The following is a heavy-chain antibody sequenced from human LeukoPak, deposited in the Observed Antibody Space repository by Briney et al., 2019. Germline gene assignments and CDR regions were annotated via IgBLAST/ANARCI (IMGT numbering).Heavy chain of an antibody. D-gene: IGHD4-17*01. J-gene: IGHJ5*02. Sequence: SGGSLRLSCAASGFIFNDYAMHWVRQAPGKGLGWVSSISWNSGSLGYADSVQGRFTISRDNAKNSLYLQMNSLRAEDTALYYCAKGANPNYGDYIRGWFGPWGQGTLVTVSS. CDR2: ISWNSGSL. V-gene: IGHV3-9*01. CDR1: GFIFNDYA. CDR3: AKGANPNYGDYIRGWFGP.